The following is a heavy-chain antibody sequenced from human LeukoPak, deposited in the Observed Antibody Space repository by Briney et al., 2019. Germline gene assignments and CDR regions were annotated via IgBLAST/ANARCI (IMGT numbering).Heavy chain of an antibody. CDR1: GFTFSTYS. J-gene: IGHJ1*01. CDR2: ISSSGSHI. V-gene: IGHV3-21*01. D-gene: IGHD1-26*01. Sequence: GGSLRLSCAASGFTFSTYSMNWVRQAPGKGLEWVSSISSSGSHIYYADSVKGRFTISRDNAKNSLYLQMNSLRAEDTAVYYCTNYRAEYFQHWGQGTLVTVSS. CDR3: TNYRAEYFQH.